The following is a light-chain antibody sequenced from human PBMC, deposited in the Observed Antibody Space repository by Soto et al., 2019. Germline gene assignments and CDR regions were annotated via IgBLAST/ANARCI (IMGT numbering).Light chain of an antibody. CDR2: DAS. CDR1: QDTSNY. Sequence: DIQMTQSPSSLSASVGARVTITCQASQDTSNYLNWYQQKPGKAPKLLIYDASNLETGVTSRFSGSGSGTDFTFTISSLQHEDIATYYCQQYDNLPLTFGGGTKVDIK. CDR3: QQYDNLPLT. V-gene: IGKV1-33*01. J-gene: IGKJ4*01.